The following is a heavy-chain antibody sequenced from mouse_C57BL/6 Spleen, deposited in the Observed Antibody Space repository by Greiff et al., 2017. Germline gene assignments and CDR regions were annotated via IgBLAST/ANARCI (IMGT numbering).Heavy chain of an antibody. CDR2: IHPNSGST. Sequence: VQLQQSGPELVKPGASVKISCKASGYTFTDYYMNWVKQRPGQGLEWIGMIHPNSGSTNYNEKFKGKATLTVDKSSSTAYMQLSSLTSEDSAVYYCARMDYWGQGTSVTVSS. CDR3: ARMDY. V-gene: IGHV1-64*01. CDR1: GYTFTDYY. J-gene: IGHJ4*01.